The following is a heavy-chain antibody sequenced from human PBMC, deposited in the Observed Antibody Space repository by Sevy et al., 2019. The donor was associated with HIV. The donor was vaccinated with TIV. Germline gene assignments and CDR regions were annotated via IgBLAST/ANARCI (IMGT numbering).Heavy chain of an antibody. J-gene: IGHJ5*02. CDR1: GGTFSGYA. Sequence: ASVKVSCKTSGGTFSGYAIGWVRQAPGQGLEWMGGIIAVSGTTNYVEKFQGRLTITADVSTRTVYMELRSLKTEDTAIYYCARDRDRGWFDPWGQGTLVTVSS. CDR2: IIAVSGTT. CDR3: ARDRDRGWFDP. V-gene: IGHV1-69*13. D-gene: IGHD3-16*01.